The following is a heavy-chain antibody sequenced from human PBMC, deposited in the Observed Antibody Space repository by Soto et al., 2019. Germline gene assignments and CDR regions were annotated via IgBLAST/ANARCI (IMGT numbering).Heavy chain of an antibody. CDR3: ARVGGSSWGMSGYYGMDV. D-gene: IGHD6-13*01. V-gene: IGHV3-7*03. J-gene: IGHJ6*02. CDR2: IKQDGSEK. CDR1: GFTFSSYW. Sequence: EVQLVESGGGLVQPGGSLRLSCAASGFTFSSYWMSWVRQAPGKGLEWVANIKQDGSEKYYVDSVKGRFTISRDNAKNSLYLQMNSLRAEDTAVYYCARVGGSSWGMSGYYGMDVWGQGTTVTVSS.